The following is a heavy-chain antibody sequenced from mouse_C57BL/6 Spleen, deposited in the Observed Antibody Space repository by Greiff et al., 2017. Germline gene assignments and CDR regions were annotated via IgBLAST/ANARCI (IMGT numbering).Heavy chain of an antibody. CDR1: GYTFTSYW. Sequence: QVQLQQPGAELVRPATSVKLSCKASGYTFTSYWMHWVKQRPGQGLEWIGVIDPSDSYTNYNQKFKGKATLTVDTSSSTAYMQLSSLTSEDSAVYYCARKGVPYYGSSYFDYWGQGTTLTVSS. CDR3: ARKGVPYYGSSYFDY. D-gene: IGHD1-1*01. CDR2: IDPSDSYT. J-gene: IGHJ2*01. V-gene: IGHV1-59*01.